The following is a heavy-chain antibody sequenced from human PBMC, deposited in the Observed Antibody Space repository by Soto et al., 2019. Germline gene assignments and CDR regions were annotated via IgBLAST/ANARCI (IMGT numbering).Heavy chain of an antibody. CDR2: IYYSGST. V-gene: IGHV4-31*03. Sequence: SETLSLTCTVSGGSISSGGYYWSWIRQHPGKGLEWIGYIYYSGSTYYNPSLKSRVTISVDTSKNQFSLKLSSVTAADTAVYYCARTYYYDSSGYYFDYWGQGTLVTVSS. D-gene: IGHD3-22*01. J-gene: IGHJ4*02. CDR3: ARTYYYDSSGYYFDY. CDR1: GGSISSGGYY.